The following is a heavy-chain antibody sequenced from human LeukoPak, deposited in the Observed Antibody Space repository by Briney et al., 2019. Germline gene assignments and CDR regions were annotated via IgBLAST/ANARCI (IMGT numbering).Heavy chain of an antibody. CDR2: IYSGGST. CDR1: GFTVSSNY. CDR3: ARDYYDSSGS. J-gene: IGHJ4*02. V-gene: IGHV3-66*01. Sequence: GGSLRLSCTASGFTVSSNYMSWVRQAPGKGLEWVSVIYSGGSTYYADSVKGRFTISRDNSKNTLYLQMNSLRAEDTAVYYCARDYYDSSGSWGQGTLVTVSS. D-gene: IGHD3-22*01.